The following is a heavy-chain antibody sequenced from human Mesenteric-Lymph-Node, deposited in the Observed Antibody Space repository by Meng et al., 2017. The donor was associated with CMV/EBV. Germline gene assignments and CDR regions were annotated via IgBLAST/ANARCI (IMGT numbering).Heavy chain of an antibody. CDR1: GYTFTNSF. Sequence: ASVKVSCKTSGYTFTNSFFHWVRQAPGQGLEWMTRINPSGDSTTYAQKFQGRVTMTRDTSTTTVYLDLTSLTSEDTAVYYYARDKPGEDKWDWGQGTLVTVSS. CDR3: ARDKPGEDKWD. CDR2: INPSGDST. V-gene: IGHV1-46*01. D-gene: IGHD2-15*01. J-gene: IGHJ4*02.